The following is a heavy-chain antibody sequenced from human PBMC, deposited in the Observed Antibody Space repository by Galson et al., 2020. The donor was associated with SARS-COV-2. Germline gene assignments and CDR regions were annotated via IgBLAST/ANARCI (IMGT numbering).Heavy chain of an antibody. D-gene: IGHD1-1*01. V-gene: IGHV3-33*01. CDR1: GFTFSRYG. CDR2: LWYDGSLE. CDR3: ARDQRPVVLTYMDV. Sequence: GGSLRLSCSASGFTFSRYGLHWVRQAPGMGLEWVAGLWYDGSLEYYIDSVKGRFTISRDNSKNTLYLEMSSLRVEDTAVYYCARDQRPVVLTYMDVWGKGTTVIVSS. J-gene: IGHJ6*03.